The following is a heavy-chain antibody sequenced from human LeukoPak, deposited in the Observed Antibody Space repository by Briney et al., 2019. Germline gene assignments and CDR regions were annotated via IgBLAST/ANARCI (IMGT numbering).Heavy chain of an antibody. J-gene: IGHJ4*02. CDR1: GYSFTSYG. CDR3: ARGRGIMITFGGVIVPKYFDY. Sequence: ASVKVSCKASGYSFTSYGISWVRQAPGQGLEWMGWISAYNGNTNYAQKLQGRVTMTTDTSTSTAYMELRSLRSDDTAVYYCARGRGIMITFGGVIVPKYFDYWGQGTLVTVSS. D-gene: IGHD3-16*02. CDR2: ISAYNGNT. V-gene: IGHV1-18*01.